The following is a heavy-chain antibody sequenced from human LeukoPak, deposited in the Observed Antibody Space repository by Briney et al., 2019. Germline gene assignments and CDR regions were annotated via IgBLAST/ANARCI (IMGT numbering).Heavy chain of an antibody. D-gene: IGHD2-8*02. V-gene: IGHV5-51*01. J-gene: IGHJ4*02. CDR3: ATHGAGYGTDILIKAGF. CDR2: IYPGDSDT. Sequence: GESLKISCKGSGYGFSNWWIGWVRQMPGKGLEWMGIIYPGDSDTRHSPSLQGQVTVSADKSVSTAYLQWSSLKASDTAIYYCATHGAGYGTDILIKAGFWGPGTQVAVSS. CDR1: GYGFSNWW.